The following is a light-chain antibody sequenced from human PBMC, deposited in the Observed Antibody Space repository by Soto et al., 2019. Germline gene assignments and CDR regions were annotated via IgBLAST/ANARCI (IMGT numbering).Light chain of an antibody. Sequence: QSALTHPPSASGSPGQSVTISCTGTSSDVGAYNYVSWYQQHPGKAPKLMIYGVSERPSGVPDRFSGSKSGNTASLTVSGLQAEDEADYYCSSYAGSTPYVFGTGTKVTVL. CDR3: SSYAGSTPYV. V-gene: IGLV2-8*01. J-gene: IGLJ1*01. CDR1: SSDVGAYNY. CDR2: GVS.